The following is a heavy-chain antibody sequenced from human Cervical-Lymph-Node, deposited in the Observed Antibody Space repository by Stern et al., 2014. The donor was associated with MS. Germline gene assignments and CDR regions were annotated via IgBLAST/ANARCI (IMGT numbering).Heavy chain of an antibody. CDR1: GGSISSGGYF. Sequence: VQLVESGPGLVKPSQTLSLTCTVSGGSISSGGYFWSWIRQHPGKGLEWIGFIYHSGSTYYRPSLKSRVTISVDTSKNQFSLNLNSVTAADTAVYYCARKGAIVPAAIENWFDSWGQGILVTVSS. CDR2: IYHSGST. CDR3: ARKGAIVPAAIENWFDS. V-gene: IGHV4-31*03. J-gene: IGHJ5*01. D-gene: IGHD2-2*01.